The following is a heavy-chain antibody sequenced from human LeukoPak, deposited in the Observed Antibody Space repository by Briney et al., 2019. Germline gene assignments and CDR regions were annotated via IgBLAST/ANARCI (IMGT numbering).Heavy chain of an antibody. Sequence: SETLSLTCTVSGGSISSSSYYWGWIRQPPGKGLEWIGGIYYSGSTYYNPSLKSRVTISVDTSKNQFSLKLSSVTAADTAVYYCARRGVAPLFDYWGQGTLVTVSS. CDR2: IYYSGST. D-gene: IGHD3-10*01. V-gene: IGHV4-39*01. CDR3: ARRGVAPLFDY. J-gene: IGHJ4*02. CDR1: GGSISSSSYY.